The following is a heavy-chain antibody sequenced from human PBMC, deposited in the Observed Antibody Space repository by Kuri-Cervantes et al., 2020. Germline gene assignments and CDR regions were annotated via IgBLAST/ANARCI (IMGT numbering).Heavy chain of an antibody. CDR2: LRYDGTNK. D-gene: IGHD5-12*01. J-gene: IGHJ2*01. CDR3: AKDWTLDSYDNVNWYFDL. V-gene: IGHV3-30*02. CDR1: GFTFSSYG. Sequence: GGSLRLSCAASGFTFSSYGMHWVRQAPGKGLEWVAFLRYDGTNKYFADSVKGRFTLSRDNSKNTLYLQMSSLRAEDTAVYYCAKDWTLDSYDNVNWYFDLWGRGTLVTVSS.